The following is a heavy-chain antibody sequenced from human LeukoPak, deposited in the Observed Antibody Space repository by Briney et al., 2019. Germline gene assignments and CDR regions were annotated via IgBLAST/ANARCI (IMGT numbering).Heavy chain of an antibody. Sequence: SETLSLTCTVSGGSISSYYWSWIRQPPGKGLEWIGYIYYSGSTNYNPSLKSRVTISVDTSKNQFSLSLNSVTAADTAVYYCVGRAARYFDYWGQGILVTVSS. J-gene: IGHJ4*02. CDR1: GGSISSYY. CDR3: VGRAARYFDY. D-gene: IGHD2-15*01. CDR2: IYYSGST. V-gene: IGHV4-59*01.